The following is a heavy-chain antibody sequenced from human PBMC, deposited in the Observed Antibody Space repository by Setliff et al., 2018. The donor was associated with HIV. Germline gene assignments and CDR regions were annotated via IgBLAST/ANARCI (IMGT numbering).Heavy chain of an antibody. CDR2: IYTSGST. D-gene: IGHD2-15*01. CDR1: GGSIGSYY. V-gene: IGHV4-4*07. CDR3: ARGYCSGGSCYFSVDAFDI. J-gene: IGHJ3*02. Sequence: SETLSLTCTVSGGSIGSYYWSWIRQPAGKGLEWIGRIYTSGSTNYNPSLKSRVTMSVDTSKNQFSLKLSSVTAADTAVYYCARGYCSGGSCYFSVDAFDIWGQGTMVTVSS.